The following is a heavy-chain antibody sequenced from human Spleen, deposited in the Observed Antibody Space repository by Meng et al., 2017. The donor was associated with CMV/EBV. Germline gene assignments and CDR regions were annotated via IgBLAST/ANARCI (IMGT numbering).Heavy chain of an antibody. V-gene: IGHV3-11*04. J-gene: IGHJ4*02. CDR2: ISSSGSTI. CDR1: GFTFSDYY. Sequence: GESLKISCAASGFTFSDYYMSWIRQAPGKGLEWVSYISSSGSTIYYADSVKGRFTISRDNAKNSLYLQMNSLRAEDTAVYYCVKEGRAWTPFDWGQGTLVTVSS. D-gene: IGHD1-1*01. CDR3: VKEGRAWTPFD.